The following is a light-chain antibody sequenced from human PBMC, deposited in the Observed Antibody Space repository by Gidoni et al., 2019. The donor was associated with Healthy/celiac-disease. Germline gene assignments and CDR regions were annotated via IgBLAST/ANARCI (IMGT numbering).Light chain of an antibody. Sequence: DIQMTQSPSSLSASVGDRVTITCRASQAISNYLAWYRQKPGKVPELLIFAASALQSGVPSRFSGSGSGTDFTLTISSLQPEDVATYFCQNYNSIPLTFGRGTKVELK. CDR1: QAISNY. V-gene: IGKV1-27*01. CDR2: AAS. CDR3: QNYNSIPLT. J-gene: IGKJ4*02.